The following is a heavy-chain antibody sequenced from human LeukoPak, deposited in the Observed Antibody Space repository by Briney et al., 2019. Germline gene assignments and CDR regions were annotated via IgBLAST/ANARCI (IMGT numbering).Heavy chain of an antibody. V-gene: IGHV1-24*01. Sequence: ASVKVSCKVSGYALTELSMHWVRQAPGKGLEWMGGFDPEDGETIYAQKFQGRVTMTEDTSTDTAYMELSSLRSEDTAVYYCATDLYYYDSLAFSSHDDAFDIWGQGTMVTVSS. J-gene: IGHJ3*02. D-gene: IGHD3-22*01. CDR1: GYALTELS. CDR3: ATDLYYYDSLAFSSHDDAFDI. CDR2: FDPEDGET.